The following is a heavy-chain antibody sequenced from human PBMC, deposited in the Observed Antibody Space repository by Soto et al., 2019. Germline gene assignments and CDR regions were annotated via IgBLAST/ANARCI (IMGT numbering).Heavy chain of an antibody. CDR3: ARWEHEHGKMDV. Sequence: QVQLQQSGSGLMKPSQTLSLTCAISGDSVSSSSAAWTWIRQSPSRGLEWLGRTYYRSKWYNQYAVSVKSRITINPDTSKNQFSLQLNSVTPEDTAVYYCARWEHEHGKMDVWGRGTTVTVSS. CDR1: GDSVSSSSAA. D-gene: IGHD1-26*01. V-gene: IGHV6-1*01. CDR2: TYYRSKWYN. J-gene: IGHJ6*02.